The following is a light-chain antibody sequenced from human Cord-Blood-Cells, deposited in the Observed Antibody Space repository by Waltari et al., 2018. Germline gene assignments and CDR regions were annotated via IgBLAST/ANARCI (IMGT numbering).Light chain of an antibody. Sequence: EIVLTQPPATLFFSPGERAPLPCRASHSVSSYLAWYQQNPGQAPRHLIYDASNRATRMPARFSGSGSGTDFTLSISSLEPEDFAVYYCQQRSNWLTFGGGTKVEIK. CDR3: QQRSNWLT. CDR2: DAS. V-gene: IGKV3-11*01. CDR1: HSVSSY. J-gene: IGKJ4*01.